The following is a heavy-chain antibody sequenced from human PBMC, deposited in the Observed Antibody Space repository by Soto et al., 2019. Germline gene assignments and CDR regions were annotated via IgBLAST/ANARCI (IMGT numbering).Heavy chain of an antibody. Sequence: GGSLRLSCAASGFTFSGSAIHWVRQASGKGLEWVGRIRSKVNTYATAYAASVKGRFSISRDDSKNTAYLEMNSLKTEDTAVYYCTRFSMDSSSGWFDPWGQGTLVTVSS. CDR3: TRFSMDSSSGWFDP. CDR2: IRSKVNTYAT. V-gene: IGHV3-73*01. CDR1: GFTFSGSA. J-gene: IGHJ5*02. D-gene: IGHD6-6*01.